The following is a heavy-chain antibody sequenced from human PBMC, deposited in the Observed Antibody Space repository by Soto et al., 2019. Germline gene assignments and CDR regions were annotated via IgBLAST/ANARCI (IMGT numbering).Heavy chain of an antibody. Sequence: PSETLALTCTVSGGSISSGGYYWSWIRQHPGKGLEWIGGIYHSGSTYYNPSLKSRVTISVDTSKKQFSLKLSSVTAADTALHYCAMGGYRLGAFDIWGQGTMVTVSS. V-gene: IGHV4-39*07. CDR2: IYHSGST. CDR3: AMGGYRLGAFDI. CDR1: GGSISSGGYY. J-gene: IGHJ3*02. D-gene: IGHD1-1*01.